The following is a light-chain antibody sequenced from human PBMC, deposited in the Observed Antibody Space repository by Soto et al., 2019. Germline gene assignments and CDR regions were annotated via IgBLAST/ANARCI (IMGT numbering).Light chain of an antibody. CDR1: KLGDKY. CDR2: QDS. J-gene: IGLJ1*01. V-gene: IGLV3-1*01. Sequence: SYELTQPPSVSVSPGQTASLTCSGDKLGDKYACWYQQKPGQSPVLVIYQDSKRPSGIPERFSGSNSGNTATLTISGTQAMDEADYYCQAWDSSTYVFGTGTQLTVL. CDR3: QAWDSSTYV.